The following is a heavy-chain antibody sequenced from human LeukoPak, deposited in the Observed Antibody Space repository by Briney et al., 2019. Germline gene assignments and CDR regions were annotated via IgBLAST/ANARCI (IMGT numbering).Heavy chain of an antibody. D-gene: IGHD3-22*01. V-gene: IGHV4-39*01. CDR2: IYYSGST. J-gene: IGHJ5*02. CDR1: GGSISSSSYY. CDR3: ARHFRDSSGYYNWFDP. Sequence: KPSETLSLTCTVSGGSISSSSYYWGWIRQPPGKGLQWIVSIYYSGSTYYNPSLKSRVTISVDTSKNQFSLKLSSVTAADTAVYYCARHFRDSSGYYNWFDPWGQGTLVTVSS.